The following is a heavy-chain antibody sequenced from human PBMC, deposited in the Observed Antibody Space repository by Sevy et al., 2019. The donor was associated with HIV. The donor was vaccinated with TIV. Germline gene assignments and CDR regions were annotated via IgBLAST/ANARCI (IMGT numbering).Heavy chain of an antibody. J-gene: IGHJ6*02. CDR2: ISYDGSNK. V-gene: IGHV3-30-3*01. CDR3: ARDDGPDYYNFDMDV. CDR1: GFTFSSYA. Sequence: GGSLRLSCAASGFTFSSYAMHWVRQAPGKGLEWVAVISYDGSNKYYADSVKGRFTISRDNSNNTLYLQMDGLRAEDTAIYYCARDDGPDYYNFDMDVWGQGTTVTVSS.